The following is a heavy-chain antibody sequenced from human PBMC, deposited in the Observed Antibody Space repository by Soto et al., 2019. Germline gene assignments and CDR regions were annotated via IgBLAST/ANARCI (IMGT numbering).Heavy chain of an antibody. CDR1: GGTFSSYA. CDR3: ARAGSDFWSSHNDY. Sequence: ASVKVSCKASGGTFSSYAISWVRQAPGQGLEWMGGIIPIFGTANYAQKFQGRVTITADESTSTAYMELSSLRSEDTAVYYCARAGSDFWSSHNDYWGQGTPVTVSS. CDR2: IIPIFGTA. D-gene: IGHD3-3*01. J-gene: IGHJ4*02. V-gene: IGHV1-69*13.